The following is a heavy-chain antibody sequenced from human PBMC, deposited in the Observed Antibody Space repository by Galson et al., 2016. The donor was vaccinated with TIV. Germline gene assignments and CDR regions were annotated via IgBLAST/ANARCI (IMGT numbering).Heavy chain of an antibody. CDR1: GGSISSGGNY. V-gene: IGHV4-31*03. Sequence: TLSLTCNVSGGSISSGGNYWSWIRQHPGKGLEWIGYIYKRDSYNSGSTYYNPSLKNRVSIPVDTSKNHFSLRLSSVTAADTAVYYCARWADSGSYYEYFHHWGQGTLVTVSS. CDR2: IYKRDSYNSGST. CDR3: ARWADSGSYYEYFHH. J-gene: IGHJ1*01. D-gene: IGHD1-26*01.